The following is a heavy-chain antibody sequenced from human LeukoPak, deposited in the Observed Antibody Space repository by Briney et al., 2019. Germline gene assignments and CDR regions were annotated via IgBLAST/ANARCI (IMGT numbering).Heavy chain of an antibody. CDR1: GFTFSDYG. CDR2: KLGGGSDK. J-gene: IGHJ4*02. D-gene: IGHD3-10*01. CDR3: AKDYYDSGTLYYFDQ. Sequence: AGGSLRLSCAASGFTFSDYGMHWVRQAPGKGLEWVAVKLGGGSDKYYADSVKGRFIISRDDSKNTVYLQMSSLRAEDTAVYYCAKDYYDSGTLYYFDQWGQGTLVTVSS. V-gene: IGHV3-30*18.